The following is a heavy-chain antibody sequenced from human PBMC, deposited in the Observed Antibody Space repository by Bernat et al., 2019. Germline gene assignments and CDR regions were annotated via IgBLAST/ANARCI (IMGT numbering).Heavy chain of an antibody. V-gene: IGHV3-21*01. CDR2: ISSTGSYI. CDR3: AREGGGYCSGGSCPLDY. J-gene: IGHJ4*02. Sequence: EVQLVESGGGLVKPRGSLRLSCAASGFTVSTYKMNWVRQAPGKGLEWVSSISSTGSYIYYADSVKGRFTISRDNAKNSLYLQMNSLRAEDTAVYYCAREGGGYCSGGSCPLDYWGQGTLVTVSS. D-gene: IGHD2-15*01. CDR1: GFTVSTYK.